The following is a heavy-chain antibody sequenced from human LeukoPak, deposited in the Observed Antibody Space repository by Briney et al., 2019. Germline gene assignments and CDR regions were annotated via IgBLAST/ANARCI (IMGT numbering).Heavy chain of an antibody. Sequence: PSETLSLTCAVYGGSFSGYYWSWIRQPPGKGLEWIGEINHSGSANYNPSLKSRVTISVDTSKNQFSLQLSSVTAADTAVYYCARVTGDFWSGPYNWFDPWGQGTLVTVSS. V-gene: IGHV4-34*01. J-gene: IGHJ5*02. CDR2: INHSGSA. CDR3: ARVTGDFWSGPYNWFDP. D-gene: IGHD3-3*01. CDR1: GGSFSGYY.